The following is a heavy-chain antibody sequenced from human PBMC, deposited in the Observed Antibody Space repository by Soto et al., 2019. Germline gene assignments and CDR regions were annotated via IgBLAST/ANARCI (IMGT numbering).Heavy chain of an antibody. CDR3: AKVSSRSVTPYLIEYDYDGMDV. V-gene: IGHV1-46*01. J-gene: IGHJ6*02. CDR1: GYSFTNYY. D-gene: IGHD3-16*02. CDR2: INPLGGSP. Sequence: QVHLVQSGAEAKKPGASVKVSCKASGYSFTNYYFHWLRQAPGQGLEWMGVINPLGGSPGYTQRFKGRITMTSDTSTSTIYMELNSRRSEDTAIYYCAKVSSRSVTPYLIEYDYDGMDVWGQGTTVTVSS.